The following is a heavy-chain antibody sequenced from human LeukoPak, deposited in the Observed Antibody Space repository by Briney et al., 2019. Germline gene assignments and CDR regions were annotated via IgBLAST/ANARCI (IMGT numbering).Heavy chain of an antibody. V-gene: IGHV1-2*02. J-gene: IGHJ4*02. CDR3: ARDGYGSGSFFSDY. D-gene: IGHD3-10*01. CDR1: GYTFTYFY. CDR2: INPNNGAT. Sequence: GASVKVSCKASGYTFTYFYIHWVRQAPGQGLEWVGWINPNNGATKYAQKFQGRVTMTRDTSISTIYMEVSRMRSDDTAVYFCARDGYGSGSFFSDYWGQGTLVTVSS.